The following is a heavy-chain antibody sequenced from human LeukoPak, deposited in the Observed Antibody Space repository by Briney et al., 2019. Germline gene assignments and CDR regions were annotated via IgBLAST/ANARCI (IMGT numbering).Heavy chain of an antibody. CDR3: ATGLYDSSGYAYYFDY. V-gene: IGHV3-23*01. CDR2: ISGSGGST. D-gene: IGHD3-22*01. Sequence: GGSLRLSCAASGFTFSSYAMSWVRQAPGKGLEWVSAISGSGGSTYYADSVKGRFTISRDNSKNTLYLQMNSLRAEDTAVYYCATGLYDSSGYAYYFDYRGQGTLVTVSS. CDR1: GFTFSSYA. J-gene: IGHJ4*02.